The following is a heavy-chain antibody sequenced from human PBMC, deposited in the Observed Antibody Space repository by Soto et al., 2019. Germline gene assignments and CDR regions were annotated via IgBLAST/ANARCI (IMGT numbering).Heavy chain of an antibody. CDR3: ARDPSPPTMVRGVTIGNWFDP. Sequence: GASVKVSCKTSGYRFTNFGVTWVRQAPGQGLEWMGWISPHNGKTNYAERLQGRLTMTTDASTSTAYMELRSLRSEDTAVYYCARDPSPPTMVRGVTIGNWFDPWGQGTLVTVSS. CDR2: ISPHNGKT. V-gene: IGHV1-18*01. D-gene: IGHD3-10*01. CDR1: GYRFTNFG. J-gene: IGHJ5*02.